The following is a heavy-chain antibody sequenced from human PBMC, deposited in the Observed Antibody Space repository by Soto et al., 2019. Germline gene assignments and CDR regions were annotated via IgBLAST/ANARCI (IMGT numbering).Heavy chain of an antibody. CDR3: ARAPGYSSSPFDY. Sequence: EVQLVESGGGLVKPGGSLRFSCAASGFTFSTYSMNWVRQAPGKGLEWVSSISSSSNYIYYADSVKGRVTISRDNAKNPLYLQMNSLRAEDTAVYYCARAPGYSSSPFDYWGQGTLVTGSS. J-gene: IGHJ4*02. V-gene: IGHV3-21*01. CDR2: ISSSSNYI. CDR1: GFTFSTYS. D-gene: IGHD6-6*01.